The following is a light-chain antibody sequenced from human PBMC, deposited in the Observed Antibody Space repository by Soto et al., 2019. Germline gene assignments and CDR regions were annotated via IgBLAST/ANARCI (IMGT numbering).Light chain of an antibody. CDR3: EQYCSWT. CDR2: GTS. CDR1: QTISSNN. Sequence: EIVLTQSPGTLSVSPGERATLSCRASQTISSNNLAWYQQKPGQAPSILIYGTSSSATVIPDRFIGSLAGTDITITIRRLGPEYSAIYCCEQYCSWTFGQGTKMELK. J-gene: IGKJ1*01. V-gene: IGKV3-20*01.